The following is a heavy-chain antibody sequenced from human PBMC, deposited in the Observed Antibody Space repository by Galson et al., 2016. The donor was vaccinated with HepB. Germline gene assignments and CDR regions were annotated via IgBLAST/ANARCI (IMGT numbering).Heavy chain of an antibody. CDR3: AVGWRELQSPFDY. V-gene: IGHV3-21*01. CDR1: GFTFSTYS. Sequence: SLRLSCAASGFTFSTYSMNWVHQAPGKGLEWVSFISASSIYKDYADSVKGRFTIYRDNAKNSLSLQMNSLRAEDTAVYYCAVGWRELQSPFDYWGQGTQVTVSS. D-gene: IGHD1-26*01. J-gene: IGHJ4*02. CDR2: ISASSIYK.